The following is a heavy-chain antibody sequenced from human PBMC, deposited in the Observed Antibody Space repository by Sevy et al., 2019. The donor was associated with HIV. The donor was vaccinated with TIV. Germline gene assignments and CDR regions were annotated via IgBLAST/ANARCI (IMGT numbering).Heavy chain of an antibody. J-gene: IGHJ4*02. CDR2: INGRGGST. V-gene: IGHV3-23*01. CDR1: GFTFSSFA. CDR3: ARPIPRIAASSAAFFDY. Sequence: GGSLRLSCAASGFTFSSFAMSWVRQVPGKGLEWVSSINGRGGSTYYADSAKGRVTLSRDNSKNTLFLQMDSLRAEDTAIYYCARPIPRIAASSAAFFDYWGQGTLVTVSS. D-gene: IGHD6-13*01.